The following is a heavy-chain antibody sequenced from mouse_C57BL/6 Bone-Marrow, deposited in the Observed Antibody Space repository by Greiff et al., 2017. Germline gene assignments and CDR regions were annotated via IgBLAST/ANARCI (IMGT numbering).Heavy chain of an antibody. V-gene: IGHV3-6*01. D-gene: IGHD2-5*01. J-gene: IGHJ3*01. Sequence: EVQLQESGPGLVKPSQSLSLTCSVTGYSITSGYYWNWIRQFPGNKLEWMGYISYDGSNNYNPSLKNRISITRDTSKNQFFLKLNSVTTEDTATYYCAFYSNYVGFAYCGQGTLVTVSA. CDR3: AFYSNYVGFAY. CDR2: ISYDGSN. CDR1: GYSITSGYY.